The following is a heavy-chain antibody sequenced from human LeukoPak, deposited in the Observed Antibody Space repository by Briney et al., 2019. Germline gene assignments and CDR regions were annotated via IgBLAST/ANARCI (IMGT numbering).Heavy chain of an antibody. CDR3: ARDIQPYYYMDV. CDR2: ISSSSSYI. V-gene: IGHV3-21*01. J-gene: IGHJ6*03. CDR1: GFTFSSYS. D-gene: IGHD2-21*01. Sequence: PGGSLRLSCAASGFTFSSYSMNWVRQAPGKGLEWVSSISSSSSYIYYADSVKGRFTISRDNAKNSLYLQMNSLRAEDTAVYFCARDIQPYYYMDVWGKGTTVTVSS.